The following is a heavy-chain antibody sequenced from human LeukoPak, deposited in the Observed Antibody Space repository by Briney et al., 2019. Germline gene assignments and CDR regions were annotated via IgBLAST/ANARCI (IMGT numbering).Heavy chain of an antibody. CDR3: ARDLEPPTADY. V-gene: IGHV4-38-2*02. Sequence: SETLSLTCTVSGYSISSGYYWGWIRQPPGKGLEWIGSIYHSGSTYYNPSLKSRVTIPVDTSKNQFSLKLSSVTAADTAVYYCARDLEPPTADYWGQGTLVSVSS. CDR1: GYSISSGYY. CDR2: IYHSGST. J-gene: IGHJ4*02. D-gene: IGHD1-1*01.